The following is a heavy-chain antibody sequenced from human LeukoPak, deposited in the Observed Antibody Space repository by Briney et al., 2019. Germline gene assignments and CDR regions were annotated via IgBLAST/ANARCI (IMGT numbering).Heavy chain of an antibody. V-gene: IGHV4-39*01. CDR3: ASLPLYGDGTDY. CDR2: IYYSGST. D-gene: IGHD4-17*01. CDR1: GGSISSSSYY. J-gene: IGHJ4*02. Sequence: SETLSLTCTVSGGSISSSSYYWGWIRQPPGKWLEWIGSIYYSGSTYYNPSLKSRVTISVDTSKNQFSLKLSSVTAADTAVYYCASLPLYGDGTDYWGQGTLVTVSS.